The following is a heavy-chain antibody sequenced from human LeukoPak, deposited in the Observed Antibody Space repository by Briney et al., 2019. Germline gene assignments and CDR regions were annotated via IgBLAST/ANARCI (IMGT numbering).Heavy chain of an antibody. CDR2: IYTSGST. Sequence: ASETLSLTCTVSGGSISSYYWSWIRQPAGKGLEWIGRIYTSGSTNYNPSLKSRVTMSVDTSKNQFSLKLSSVTAADTAVYYCARVRGYDFWSGQANDAFDIWGQGTMVTVSS. V-gene: IGHV4-4*07. J-gene: IGHJ3*02. D-gene: IGHD3-3*01. CDR3: ARVRGYDFWSGQANDAFDI. CDR1: GGSISSYY.